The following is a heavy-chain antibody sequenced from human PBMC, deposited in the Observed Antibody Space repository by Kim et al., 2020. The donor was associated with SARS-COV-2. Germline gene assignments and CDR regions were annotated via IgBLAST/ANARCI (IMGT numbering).Heavy chain of an antibody. D-gene: IGHD3-10*01. Sequence: GGSLRLSCTASGFTFSSYNMDWVRQAPGKGLEWVSFVTTSRTTIYYADSVKGRFTISRDNATKSLYLQMNSLRDEDTAVYYCVRGHLDGSGTYWGQGTLATVFS. J-gene: IGHJ4*02. CDR1: GFTFSSYN. CDR2: VTTSRTTI. V-gene: IGHV3-48*02. CDR3: VRGHLDGSGTY.